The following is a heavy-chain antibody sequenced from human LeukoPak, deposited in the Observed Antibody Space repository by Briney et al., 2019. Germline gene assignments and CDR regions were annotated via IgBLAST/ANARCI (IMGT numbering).Heavy chain of an antibody. Sequence: GGSLRLSCAASGFTVTSNFMTWVRQAPGKGLEWVSVIYPGGTTSYADSLKGRFTVSRDNSKNTLYLQMNSLRVDDTAMYYCATGFDHWGQGTLVTVSS. CDR2: IYPGGTT. CDR3: ATGFDH. J-gene: IGHJ4*02. V-gene: IGHV3-66*01. CDR1: GFTVTSNF.